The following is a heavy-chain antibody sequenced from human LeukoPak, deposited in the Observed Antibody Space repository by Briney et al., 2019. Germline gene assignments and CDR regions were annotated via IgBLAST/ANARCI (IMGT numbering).Heavy chain of an antibody. Sequence: GGSLRLSCAASGFTVSTSYMTWVRQAPGKGLEWLSIIYAGGGTSYADSVKGRFTISRDNSENTLYLQVNSLRPEDTAVYYCARRAPGMTATFDYWGQGTLVTVSA. V-gene: IGHV3-53*01. CDR3: ARRAPGMTATFDY. CDR2: IYAGGGT. CDR1: GFTVSTSY. J-gene: IGHJ4*02.